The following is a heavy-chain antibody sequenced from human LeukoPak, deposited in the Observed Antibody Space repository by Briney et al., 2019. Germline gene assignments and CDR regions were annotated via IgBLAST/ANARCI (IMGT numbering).Heavy chain of an antibody. V-gene: IGHV3-30*04. D-gene: IGHD6-19*01. CDR2: ISYDGSNK. J-gene: IGHJ4*02. Sequence: PGTSLRLSCAASGFTFSRYAMHWVRQAPAKGLEWLAAISYDGSNKDYADSVKGRFTISRDNSKNTLYLQVNSLRPEDTAVFYCARGPTPGYSSGWSDYWGQGTLVTVSS. CDR3: ARGPTPGYSSGWSDY. CDR1: GFTFSRYA.